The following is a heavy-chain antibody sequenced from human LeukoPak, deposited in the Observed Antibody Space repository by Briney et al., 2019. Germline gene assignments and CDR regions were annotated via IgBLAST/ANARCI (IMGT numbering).Heavy chain of an antibody. Sequence: GGSLRLSCAASGFTFSSDSRNWVRQAPGKGLEWVSSISSSSSYIYYADSVKGRFTISRDNAKNSLYLQMNSLRAEDTAVYYCARDELGSSCHDYWGQGTLVTVSS. D-gene: IGHD6-13*01. J-gene: IGHJ4*02. V-gene: IGHV3-21*01. CDR2: ISSSSSYI. CDR3: ARDELGSSCHDY. CDR1: GFTFSSDS.